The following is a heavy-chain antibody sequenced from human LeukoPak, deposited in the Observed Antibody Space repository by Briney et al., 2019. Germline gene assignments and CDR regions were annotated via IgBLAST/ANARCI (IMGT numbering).Heavy chain of an antibody. CDR1: GGTFSRYA. CDR3: ARDRKSGYSYASEY. J-gene: IGHJ4*02. D-gene: IGHD5-12*01. Sequence: SVKVSCKASGGTFSRYAVSWVRQAPGQGLEWMGRTIPTIGTTNYAQKFQGRVTINVDESTTKAYMELSNLRSEDTAVYYCARDRKSGYSYASEYWGQGTLVTVSS. CDR2: TIPTIGTT. V-gene: IGHV1-69*11.